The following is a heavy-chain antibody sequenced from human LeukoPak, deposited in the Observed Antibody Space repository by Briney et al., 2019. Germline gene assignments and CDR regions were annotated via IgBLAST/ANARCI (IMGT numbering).Heavy chain of an antibody. V-gene: IGHV1-2*02. D-gene: IGHD3-22*01. CDR3: ARYYDSSGYYDY. CDR1: GYTFTGYY. J-gene: IGHJ4*02. Sequence: ASVNVSCKASGYTFTGYYMHWVRQAPGQGLEWMGWINPNSGGTNYAQKFQGRVTMTRDTSISTAYMELSRLRSDDTAVCYCARYYDSSGYYDYWGQGTLVTVSS. CDR2: INPNSGGT.